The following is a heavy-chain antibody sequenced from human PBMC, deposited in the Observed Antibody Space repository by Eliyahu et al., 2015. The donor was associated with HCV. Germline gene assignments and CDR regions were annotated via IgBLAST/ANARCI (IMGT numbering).Heavy chain of an antibody. CDR1: GFTFXPYA. CDR2: ISGSGSST. J-gene: IGHJ6*02. D-gene: IGHD5-24*01. Sequence: EVQLLESGGGLVQPGGSLRLSCAASGFTFXPYAMSWVRQAPGKGLEWVSGISGSGSSTYYADSVKGRFTISRDNSKNTLYLQMNSLRAEDTAVYYCAKEATMNYYYYGMDVWGQGTTVTVSS. V-gene: IGHV3-23*01. CDR3: AKEATMNYYYYGMDV.